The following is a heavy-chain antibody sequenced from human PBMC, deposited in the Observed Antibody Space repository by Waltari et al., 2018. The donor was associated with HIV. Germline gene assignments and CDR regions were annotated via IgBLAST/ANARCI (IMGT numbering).Heavy chain of an antibody. J-gene: IGHJ4*02. V-gene: IGHV3-30*18. CDR1: GFTFSRYG. CDR3: AKDYYGSGSYSY. Sequence: VQLVESGGGVVQPGRSLRLSCAASGFTFSRYGVHWARQAPGKGVEWVAVISYDGSNKYYADSVKGRFTISRYNSKNTLYLQMNSLRAEDTAVYYCAKDYYGSGSYSYWGQGTLVTVSS. CDR2: ISYDGSNK. D-gene: IGHD3-10*01.